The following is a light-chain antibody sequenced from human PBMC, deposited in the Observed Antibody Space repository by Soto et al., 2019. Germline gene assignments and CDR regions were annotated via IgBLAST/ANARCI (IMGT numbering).Light chain of an antibody. CDR1: SSDVGSYNL. CDR3: CSYGGNDWV. V-gene: IGLV2-23*01. Sequence: QSALTQPASVSGSPGQSITISCTGTSSDVGSYNLVSWYQQHPGKAPKLMIYEGSKWPSGVSNRFSGSKSGNTASLTISGLQAEDEADYYCCSYGGNDWVFGGGTQLTVL. J-gene: IGLJ3*02. CDR2: EGS.